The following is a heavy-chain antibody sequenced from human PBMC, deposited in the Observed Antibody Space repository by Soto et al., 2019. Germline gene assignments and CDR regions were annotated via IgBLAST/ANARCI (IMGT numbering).Heavy chain of an antibody. CDR3: ARDAKVVPAVEIGGVFDP. J-gene: IGHJ5*02. Sequence: GGSLRLSCAASGFTFSRYGIHWVRQAPGKGLEWVAIIWYDGSKKYYGESVKGRSTISRDNSKNTVYLEMNSLRVEDTAVYYCARDAKVVPAVEIGGVFDPWGQGTLVTVSS. CDR2: IWYDGSKK. V-gene: IGHV3-33*01. CDR1: GFTFSRYG. D-gene: IGHD3-3*01.